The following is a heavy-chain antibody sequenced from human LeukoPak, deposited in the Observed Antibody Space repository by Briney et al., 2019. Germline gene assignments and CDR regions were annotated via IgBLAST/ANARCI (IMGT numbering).Heavy chain of an antibody. CDR2: INWNGVTT. J-gene: IGHJ5*02. V-gene: IGHV3-20*04. D-gene: IGHD3-10*01. CDR3: ARDVGSGRTNYFDP. Sequence: PGGSLRLSCAASGFTFDDFGMSWVRQAPGKGLEWVSGINWNGVTTTYADSVTGRFTISRDNTKNSLYLQMNNLRAEDTAFYYCARDVGSGRTNYFDPWGQGTLVTVSS. CDR1: GFTFDDFG.